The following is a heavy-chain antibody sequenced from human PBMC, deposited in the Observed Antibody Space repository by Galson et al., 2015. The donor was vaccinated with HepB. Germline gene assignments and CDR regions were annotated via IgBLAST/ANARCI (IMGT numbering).Heavy chain of an antibody. D-gene: IGHD1-1*01. Sequence: SLRLSCAASGFTFSSYWMSWVRQAPGKGLEWVANIKQDGSEKYYVDSVKGRFTISRDNAKNSLYLQMNSLRAEDTAVYYCARDHGTPLYYDYYYGMDVWGQGTTVTVSS. V-gene: IGHV3-7*03. CDR1: GFTFSSYW. CDR3: ARDHGTPLYYDYYYGMDV. CDR2: IKQDGSEK. J-gene: IGHJ6*01.